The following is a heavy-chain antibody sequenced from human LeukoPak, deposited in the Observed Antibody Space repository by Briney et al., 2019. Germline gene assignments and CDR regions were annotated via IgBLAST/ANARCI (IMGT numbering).Heavy chain of an antibody. J-gene: IGHJ4*02. CDR1: GFTFSSYW. D-gene: IGHD2-15*01. CDR2: IKEDGSEK. CDR3: ARAVGYCRGGSCYAYYFDY. V-gene: IGHV3-7*03. Sequence: GGSLRLSCAASGFTFSSYWMSWVRQAPGKGLEWVANIKEDGSEKYYVDSMKGRFTTSRDNAKNTMSRDNAKNSLYLEMNSLRAEDTAVYYCARAVGYCRGGSCYAYYFDYWGQGILVTVSS.